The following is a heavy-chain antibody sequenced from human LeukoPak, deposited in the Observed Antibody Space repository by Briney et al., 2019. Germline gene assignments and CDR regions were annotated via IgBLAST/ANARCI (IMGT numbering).Heavy chain of an antibody. V-gene: IGHV1-46*01. CDR3: AREEGTAMVRI. J-gene: IGHJ4*02. Sequence: ASVKVSCKASGYTFTSYYMHWVRQAPGQGLEWMGIINPSGGSTSYAQKFRGRVTMTRDTSTSTVYMELSSLRSEDTAVYYCAREEGTAMVRIWGQGTLVTVSS. D-gene: IGHD5-18*01. CDR2: INPSGGST. CDR1: GYTFTSYY.